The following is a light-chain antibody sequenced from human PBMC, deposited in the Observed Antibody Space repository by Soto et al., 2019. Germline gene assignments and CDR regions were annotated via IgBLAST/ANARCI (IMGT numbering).Light chain of an antibody. CDR2: LNSDGSH. V-gene: IGLV4-69*02. CDR3: QTWGTGTVV. J-gene: IGLJ2*01. Sequence: VLTQSPSASASLGASVKLTCTLNSGHSSYAIAWHQQQPEKGPRYLMNLNSDGSHSKGDGIPDRFSGSSSGAERYLTISSLQSEDEADYYCQTWGTGTVVFGGGTKVTVL. CDR1: SGHSSYA.